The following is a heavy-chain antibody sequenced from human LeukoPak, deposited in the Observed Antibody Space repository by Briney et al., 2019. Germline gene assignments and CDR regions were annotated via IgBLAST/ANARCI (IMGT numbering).Heavy chain of an antibody. D-gene: IGHD6-19*01. CDR3: ARSDVAVYYYYYGMDV. CDR1: GFTFSSYG. Sequence: GGSLRLSCAASGFTFSSYGIHWVRQAPGKGLEWVAVIWFDASNDHFADSVKGRFTISRDNSKNTVYLQMNSLRAEDTAVYYCARSDVAVYYYYYGMDVWGQGTTVTVSS. J-gene: IGHJ6*02. CDR2: IWFDASND. V-gene: IGHV3-33*01.